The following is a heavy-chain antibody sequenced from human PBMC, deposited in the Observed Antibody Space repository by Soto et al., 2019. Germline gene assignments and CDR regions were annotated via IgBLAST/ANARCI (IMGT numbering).Heavy chain of an antibody. V-gene: IGHV1-2*02. J-gene: IGHJ5*02. CDR3: ARVYCGGDCYANWFDP. D-gene: IGHD2-21*02. CDR2: MNPKSGGT. CDR1: GYTFSAYY. Sequence: ASVKVSCKASGYTFSAYYTHWGRQAPGQGLEWMGWMNPKSGGTYFAQKFQGRVTITADESTSTAYMELSSLRSEDTAVYYCARVYCGGDCYANWFDPWGQGTLVTVSS.